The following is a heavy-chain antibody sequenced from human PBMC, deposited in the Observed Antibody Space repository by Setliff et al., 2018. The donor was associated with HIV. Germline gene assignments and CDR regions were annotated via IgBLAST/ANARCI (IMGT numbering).Heavy chain of an antibody. CDR1: DGSMTSGSYY. Sequence: PSETLSLTCSVSDGSMTSGSYYWGWIRQPPGKGLEWIGSIYFSGSTNYNPSLKSRVTISVDTSKNQFSLKLSSVTAADTAVYYCARGDFDLWGRGTLVTVSS. D-gene: IGHD2-21*01. J-gene: IGHJ2*01. CDR2: IYFSGST. CDR3: ARGDFDL. V-gene: IGHV4-61*01.